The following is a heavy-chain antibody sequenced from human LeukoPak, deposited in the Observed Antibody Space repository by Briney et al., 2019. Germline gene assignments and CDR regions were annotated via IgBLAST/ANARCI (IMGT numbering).Heavy chain of an antibody. V-gene: IGHV4-39*07. CDR2: IYYSGST. Sequence: SETLSLTCTVSGGSISSSSYYWGWIRQPPGKGLEWIGSIYYSGSTNYNPSLKSRVTISVDTSKNQFSLKLSSVTAADTAVYYCARVSRSGYDYEYYYYYGMDVWGQGTTVTVSS. CDR1: GGSISSSSYY. D-gene: IGHD5-12*01. J-gene: IGHJ6*02. CDR3: ARVSRSGYDYEYYYYYGMDV.